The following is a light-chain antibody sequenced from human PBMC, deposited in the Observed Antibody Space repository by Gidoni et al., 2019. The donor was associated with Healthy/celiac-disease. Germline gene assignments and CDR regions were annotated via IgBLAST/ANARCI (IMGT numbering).Light chain of an antibody. CDR2: GNS. J-gene: IGLJ2*01. V-gene: IGLV1-40*01. Sequence: QSVLTQPPSVSGAPGQRVTFPCTGSSSNIGAGYDVHWYQQLPGTAPKRLIYGNSNRPSGVPDRFSGSKSGTSASLAITGLQAEDEADYYCQSYDSSLSGSPVVFGGGTKLTVL. CDR1: SSNIGAGYD. CDR3: QSYDSSLSGSPVV.